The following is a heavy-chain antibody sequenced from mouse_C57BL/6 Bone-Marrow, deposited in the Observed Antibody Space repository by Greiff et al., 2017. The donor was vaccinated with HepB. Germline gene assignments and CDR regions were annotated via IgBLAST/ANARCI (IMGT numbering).Heavy chain of an antibody. J-gene: IGHJ1*03. CDR1: GYTFTSYW. Sequence: QVQLQQSGAELVKPGASVKMSCKASGYTFTSYWITWVKQRPGQGLEWIGDIYPGSGSTNYNEKFKSKATLTVDTSSSTAYMQLSSLTSEDSAVYYCARTYYSSWYFDVWGTGTTVTVSS. CDR3: ARTYYSSWYFDV. V-gene: IGHV1-55*01. D-gene: IGHD2-5*01. CDR2: IYPGSGST.